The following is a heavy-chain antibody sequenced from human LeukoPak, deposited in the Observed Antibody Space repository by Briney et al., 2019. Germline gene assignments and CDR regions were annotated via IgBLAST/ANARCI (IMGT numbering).Heavy chain of an antibody. J-gene: IGHJ4*02. D-gene: IGHD6-13*01. Sequence: SETLSLTCTVSGGSISSYYWSWIRQPPGKGLEWTGYIHYSGSTNYNPSLKSRVTISVDTSKNQFSLKLSSVSAADTAVHYCARDVVAAAGTWDYWGQGTLVTVSS. V-gene: IGHV4-59*12. CDR1: GGSISSYY. CDR2: IHYSGST. CDR3: ARDVVAAAGTWDY.